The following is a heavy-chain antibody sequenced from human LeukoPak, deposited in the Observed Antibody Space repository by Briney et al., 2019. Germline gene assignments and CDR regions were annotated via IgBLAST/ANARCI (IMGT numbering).Heavy chain of an antibody. J-gene: IGHJ5*02. D-gene: IGHD3-9*01. V-gene: IGHV4-34*01. CDR1: GGSFSGYY. CDR2: INHSGST. Sequence: SETLSLTCAVYGGSFSGYYWSWIRQPPGKGLEWIGEINHSGSTNYNPSLKSRVTISVDTSKNQFSLKLSSVTAADTAVYYCARDRAVSYDILTGYYSNWFDPWGQGTLVTVSS. CDR3: ARDRAVSYDILTGYYSNWFDP.